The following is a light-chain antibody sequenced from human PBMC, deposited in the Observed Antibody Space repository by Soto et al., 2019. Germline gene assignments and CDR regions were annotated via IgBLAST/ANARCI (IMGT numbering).Light chain of an antibody. V-gene: IGKV3-15*01. CDR3: QQYRIWSPLT. CDR1: QNVGSA. CDR2: GAS. Sequence: EIVMTQSPATLSVAPGETATLSCRASQNVGSAVAWYQHKPGQAPRLLIAGASISATGVPPTFSGSGSGTEFTLTISSLQSEDFAVYYCQQYRIWSPLTFGGGTTVEIK. J-gene: IGKJ4*01.